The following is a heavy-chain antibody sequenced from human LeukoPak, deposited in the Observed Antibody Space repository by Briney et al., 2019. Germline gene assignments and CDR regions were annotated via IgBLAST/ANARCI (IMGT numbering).Heavy chain of an antibody. CDR3: ARDETHTGDYYYYGMDV. CDR1: GGSISSGGYY. Sequence: SETLSLTCTVSGGSISSGGYYWSWIRQHPGKGLEWIGYIYYSGSTYYNPSLKSRVTISVDTSKNQFSLKLSSVTAADTAVYYCARDETHTGDYYYYGMDVWGQGTTVTVSS. D-gene: IGHD7-27*01. J-gene: IGHJ6*02. CDR2: IYYSGST. V-gene: IGHV4-31*03.